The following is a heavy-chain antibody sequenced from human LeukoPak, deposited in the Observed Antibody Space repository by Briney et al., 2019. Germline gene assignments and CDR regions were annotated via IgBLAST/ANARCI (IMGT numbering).Heavy chain of an antibody. D-gene: IGHD6-13*01. CDR2: IYYSGST. Sequence: SETLSLTCTVSGGSVSSGSYYWTWIRQPPGKGLEWIGYIYYSGSTNYNPSLKSRVTISVDTSKNQFSLKLSSVTAADTSIYYCARLNAYSSSWHYFDSWGQGTLVTVSS. J-gene: IGHJ4*02. V-gene: IGHV4-61*01. CDR3: ARLNAYSSSWHYFDS. CDR1: GGSVSSGSYY.